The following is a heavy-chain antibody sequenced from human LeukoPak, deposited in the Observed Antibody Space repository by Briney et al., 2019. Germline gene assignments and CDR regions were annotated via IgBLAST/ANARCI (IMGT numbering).Heavy chain of an antibody. CDR2: INPNSGGT. CDR1: GYTFTGYY. V-gene: IGHV1-2*02. J-gene: IGHJ4*02. CDR3: ARDLVSYYYGSGSYFYFDY. D-gene: IGHD3-10*01. Sequence: ASVKVSCKASGYTFTGYYMHWVRQAPGQVLEWMGWINPNSGGTNYAQKFQGRVTMTRDTSISTAYMELSRLRSDDTAVYYCARDLVSYYYGSGSYFYFDYWGQGTLVTVSS.